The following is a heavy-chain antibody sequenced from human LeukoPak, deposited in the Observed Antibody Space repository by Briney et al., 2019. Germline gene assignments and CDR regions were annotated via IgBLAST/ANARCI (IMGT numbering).Heavy chain of an antibody. V-gene: IGHV4-59*01. Sequence: SETLSLTCAVYGGSFSGYYWSWIRQPPGKGLEWIGYIYYSGSTNYNPSLKSRVTISVDTSKNQFSLKLSSVTAADTAVYYCARVLSSSPKAGDYWGQGTLVTVSS. J-gene: IGHJ4*02. CDR1: GGSFSGYY. D-gene: IGHD6-13*01. CDR2: IYYSGST. CDR3: ARVLSSSPKAGDY.